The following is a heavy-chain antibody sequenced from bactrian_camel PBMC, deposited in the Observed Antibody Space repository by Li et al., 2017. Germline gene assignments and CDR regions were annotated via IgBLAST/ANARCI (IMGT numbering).Heavy chain of an antibody. CDR2: ISTDGSDT. Sequence: HVQLVESGGGSVKPGGSLRLSCVTSGFDFSKYGMSWVRQAPGKGLEWVSSISTDGSDTYYADSVKGRFTISRDNAKNTVYLQTNSLKPEDTAVYYCVRDGGNWSFGYWGQGTQVTVS. D-gene: IGHD8*01. CDR1: GFDFSKYG. V-gene: IGHV3S6*01. CDR3: VRDGGNWSFGY. J-gene: IGHJ6*01.